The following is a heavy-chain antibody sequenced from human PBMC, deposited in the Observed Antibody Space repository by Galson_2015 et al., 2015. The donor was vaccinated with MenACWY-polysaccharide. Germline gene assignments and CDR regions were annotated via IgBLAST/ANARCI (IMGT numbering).Heavy chain of an antibody. CDR3: AEEITAAGTVQG. Sequence: SETLSLTCAVYGGSFSGSYWSWIRQPPGKGLEWIGEINHSGSTNYNTSLKSRVTISVDTSKNQFSLKLTSVTAADTAVYYCAEEITAAGTVQGWCPGTLVTVSS. CDR1: GGSFSGSY. D-gene: IGHD6-13*01. V-gene: IGHV4-34*01. J-gene: IGHJ4*02. CDR2: INHSGST.